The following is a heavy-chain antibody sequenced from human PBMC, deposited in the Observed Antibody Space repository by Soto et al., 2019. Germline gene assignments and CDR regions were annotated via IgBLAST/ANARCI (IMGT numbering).Heavy chain of an antibody. V-gene: IGHV2-5*02. D-gene: IGHD2-21*02. CDR1: GLSLRTTGVG. CDR3: VQSRCGGDCLEIYSSHAYNGLDV. CDR2: LYWDDDQ. Sequence: QVTLKESGPTLVKPTQTLTLTCTVSGLSLRTTGVGVGWVRQPPGKALEWLALLYWDDDQRYSPSPRSRLTIAKDISETQVVLTMTNMDTVDTATYYCVQSRCGGDCLEIYSSHAYNGLDVWGQGTTVTVSS. J-gene: IGHJ6*02.